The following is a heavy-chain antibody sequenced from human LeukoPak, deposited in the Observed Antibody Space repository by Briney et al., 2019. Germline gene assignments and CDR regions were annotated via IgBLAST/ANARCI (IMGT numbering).Heavy chain of an antibody. CDR1: GFTFGDYA. CDR2: IRSKAYGGTT. Sequence: PGGSLRLSCTASGFTFGDYAMSWVRQAPGKGLEWVGFIRSKAYGGTTEYAASVKGRFTISRDDSKRIAYPQMNSLKTEDTAVYYCTRDPLGVAGMVDYWGQGTLVTVSS. J-gene: IGHJ4*02. D-gene: IGHD6-19*01. CDR3: TRDPLGVAGMVDY. V-gene: IGHV3-49*04.